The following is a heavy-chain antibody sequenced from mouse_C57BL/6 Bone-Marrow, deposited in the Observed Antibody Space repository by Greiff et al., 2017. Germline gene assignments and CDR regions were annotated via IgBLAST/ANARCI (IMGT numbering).Heavy chain of an antibody. CDR1: GFNIKDYY. CDR2: IDPEDGET. Sequence: EVKLVESGAELVKPGASVKLSCTASGFNIKDYYMHWVKQRTEQGLEWIGRIDPEDGETKYAPNFQGKATITADTSSNTAYLQLSSLTSEDTAVYYCARSGYGRGDYWGQGTTLTVSS. CDR3: ARSGYGRGDY. J-gene: IGHJ2*01. D-gene: IGHD1-1*01. V-gene: IGHV14-2*01.